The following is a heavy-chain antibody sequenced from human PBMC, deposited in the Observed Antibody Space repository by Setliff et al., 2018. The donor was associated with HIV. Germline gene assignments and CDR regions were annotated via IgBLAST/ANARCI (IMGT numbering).Heavy chain of an antibody. CDR1: GGSISSYY. J-gene: IGHJ6*02. Sequence: SETLSLTCTVSGGSISSYYWSWIRQPAGKGLQWIGRIYGTGSTTYNPSLESRVTMSVDRSNNQLSLELTSVTAADTAVYYCARVGSVIQVTLFGMDVWGQGTTVTVSS. D-gene: IGHD5-18*01. CDR2: IYGTGST. CDR3: ARVGSVIQVTLFGMDV. V-gene: IGHV4-4*07.